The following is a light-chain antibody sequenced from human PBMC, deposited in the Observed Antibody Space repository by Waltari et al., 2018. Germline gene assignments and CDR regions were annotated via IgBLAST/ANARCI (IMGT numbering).Light chain of an antibody. CDR2: EVN. J-gene: IGLJ3*02. Sequence: QSALTQPPSASGSPGQSVTISCTGTSSDVGGYNYVSWYQQYPGKAPKLMIYEVNKRPSGVPDRFSGSKSGNTASLTVSGLQAEDEADYYCNSYAGANLWVLGGGTKLTVL. CDR1: SSDVGGYNY. CDR3: NSYAGANLWV. V-gene: IGLV2-8*01.